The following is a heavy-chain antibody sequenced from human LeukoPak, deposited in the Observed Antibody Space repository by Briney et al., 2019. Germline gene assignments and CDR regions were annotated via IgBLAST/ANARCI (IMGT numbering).Heavy chain of an antibody. CDR2: INSDGSST. J-gene: IGHJ4*02. CDR1: GFTFSSYS. D-gene: IGHD5-24*01. CDR3: ARGGRWLQFMGGNYFDY. Sequence: PTGGSLRLSCAASGFTFSSYSMNWVRQAPGKGLVWVSRINSDGSSTSYADSVKGRFTISRDNAKNTLYLQMNSLRAEDTAVYYCARGGRWLQFMGGNYFDYWGQGTLVTVSS. V-gene: IGHV3-74*01.